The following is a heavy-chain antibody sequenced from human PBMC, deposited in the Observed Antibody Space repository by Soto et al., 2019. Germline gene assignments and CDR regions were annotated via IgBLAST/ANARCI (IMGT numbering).Heavy chain of an antibody. V-gene: IGHV4-30-2*01. CDR1: GGSISSGGYS. D-gene: IGHD5-18*01. Sequence: ASETLSLTCAGSGGSISSGGYSGSWIRQPPGKGLERIGYIYHSGSTYYNPSLKSRVTISVDRSKNQFSLKLSSVTAADTAVYYCALVVDRQLWSAFFGAFDIWGQGTMVTVSS. J-gene: IGHJ3*02. CDR2: IYHSGST. CDR3: ALVVDRQLWSAFFGAFDI.